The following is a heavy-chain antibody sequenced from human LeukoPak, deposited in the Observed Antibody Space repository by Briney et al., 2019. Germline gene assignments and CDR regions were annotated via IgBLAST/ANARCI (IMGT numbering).Heavy chain of an antibody. D-gene: IGHD3-22*01. CDR3: AKYYYDSSGYYRYFDY. J-gene: IGHJ4*02. Sequence: GGSLRLSCAASGFTFSSYGMHWVRQAPGKGLEWVAFMWHYGSDEYYADSVKGRFTVSRDNSKNTLYLQMNSLRAEDTAVYYCAKYYYDSSGYYRYFDYWGQGTLVTVSS. CDR1: GFTFSSYG. V-gene: IGHV3-30*02. CDR2: MWHYGSDE.